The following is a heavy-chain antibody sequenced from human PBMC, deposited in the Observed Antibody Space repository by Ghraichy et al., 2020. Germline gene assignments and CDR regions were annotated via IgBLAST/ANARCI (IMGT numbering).Heavy chain of an antibody. D-gene: IGHD1-14*01. V-gene: IGHV4-31*03. CDR1: GGSISSGGYY. CDR3: ARDAGDGRSFDI. CDR2: IYYSGTT. Sequence: LSLTCTVSGGSISSGGYYWSWIRQHPGKGLEWISYIYYSGTTYYNPSLKSRVTISVDTSKNQFSLKLRFVTAADTAVYYCARDAGDGRSFDIWGQGTLVTVSS. J-gene: IGHJ3*02.